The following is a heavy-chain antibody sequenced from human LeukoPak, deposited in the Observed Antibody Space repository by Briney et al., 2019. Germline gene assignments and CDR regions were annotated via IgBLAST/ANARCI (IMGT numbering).Heavy chain of an antibody. J-gene: IGHJ4*02. V-gene: IGHV3-7*01. CDR3: ARIGYSSSSLDF. CDR1: GLTFSDYW. D-gene: IGHD6-6*01. Sequence: PGGSLRLSCAASGLTFSDYWMTWVRQAPGRGLEWAANINQDGTTKYDVDSLKGRVTISRDNAKNSVYMQMNSLRVEYTAIYYCARIGYSSSSLDFWGQGTLVTVSS. CDR2: INQDGTTK.